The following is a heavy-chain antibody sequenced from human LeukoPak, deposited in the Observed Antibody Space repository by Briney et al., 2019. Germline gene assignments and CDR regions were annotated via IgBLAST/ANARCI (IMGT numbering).Heavy chain of an antibody. CDR1: GFTFSSYE. J-gene: IGHJ4*02. Sequence: GGSLRLSCAASGFTFSSYEMNWVRQAPGKGLEWVSYISSSGSTIYYADSVKGRFTISRDNAKNSLYLQMNSLRAEDTAVYYCARDTDYYDSSGYYYEVFDYWGQGTLVTVSS. CDR3: ARDTDYYDSSGYYYEVFDY. V-gene: IGHV3-48*03. D-gene: IGHD3-22*01. CDR2: ISSSGSTI.